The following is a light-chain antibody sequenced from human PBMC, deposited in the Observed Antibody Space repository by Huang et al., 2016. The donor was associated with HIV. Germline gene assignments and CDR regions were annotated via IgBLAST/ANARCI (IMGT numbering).Light chain of an antibody. CDR2: DAS. CDR3: QQFDNLPYT. CDR1: DDIGNY. J-gene: IGKJ2*01. V-gene: IGKV1-33*01. Sequence: DIQMTQSPSSLSASVGDRVTITCHASDDIGNYLNWHQQKPGKAQKLLIYDASSLETGVPPRFSGSGSGKHFTFTISSLQPEDTATYYCQQFDNLPYTFGQGTKLEIK.